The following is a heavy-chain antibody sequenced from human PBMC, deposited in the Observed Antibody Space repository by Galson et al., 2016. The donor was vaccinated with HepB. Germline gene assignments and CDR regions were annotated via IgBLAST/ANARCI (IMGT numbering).Heavy chain of an antibody. CDR1: GYSFTTYW. CDR3: ARRKNYAPDY. Sequence: QSGAEVKKPGESLKISCKASGYSFTTYWIGWARQVPGKGLEWVGIIYPGDSDTRYSPSFQGQVTISADRSISTAYLQWSSLKASDTAMYYCARRKNYAPDYWGQGTLVTVSS. CDR2: IYPGDSDT. D-gene: IGHD1-7*01. J-gene: IGHJ4*02. V-gene: IGHV5-51*01.